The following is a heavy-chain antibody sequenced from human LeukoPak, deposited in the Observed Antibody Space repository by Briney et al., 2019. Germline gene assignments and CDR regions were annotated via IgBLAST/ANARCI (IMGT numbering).Heavy chain of an antibody. CDR3: AREDSSSWYYFDY. J-gene: IGHJ4*02. V-gene: IGHV4-34*01. CDR1: GGPFSGYY. CDR2: INHSGST. Sequence: SETLSLTCAVYGGPFSGYYWSWIRQPPGRGLEWIGEINHSGSTNYNPSLKSRVTISVDTSKNQFSLKLSSVTAADTAVYYCAREDSSSWYYFDYWGQGTLVTVSS. D-gene: IGHD6-13*01.